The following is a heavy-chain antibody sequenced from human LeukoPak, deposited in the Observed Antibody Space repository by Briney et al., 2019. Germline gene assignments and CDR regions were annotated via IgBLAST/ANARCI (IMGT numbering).Heavy chain of an antibody. CDR1: GGTFSSYA. CDR2: IIPIFGTA. CDR3: ASWRRDGLYFDY. J-gene: IGHJ4*02. V-gene: IGHV1-69*05. Sequence: SVKVSCKASGGTFSSYAISWVRQAPGQGLEWMGGIIPIFGTANYAQKFQGRVTITTDESTSTAYMELSSLRSEDTAVYYCASWRRDGLYFDYWGQGALVTVSS. D-gene: IGHD5-24*01.